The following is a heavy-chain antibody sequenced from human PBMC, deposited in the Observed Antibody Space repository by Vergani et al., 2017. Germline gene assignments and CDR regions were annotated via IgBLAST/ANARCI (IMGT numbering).Heavy chain of an antibody. V-gene: IGHV4-34*01. D-gene: IGHD3-10*01. Sequence: QVQLQQWGAGLLKPSETLSLTCAVYGGSFSGYYWSWIRQPPGKGLEWIGEINHSGSTNYNPSLKSRVTISVDTSKNQFSLKLSSVTAAGTAVYYCARGSMVRGVIIKPRAFDIWGQGTMVTVSS. CDR2: INHSGST. CDR1: GGSFSGYY. J-gene: IGHJ3*02. CDR3: ARGSMVRGVIIKPRAFDI.